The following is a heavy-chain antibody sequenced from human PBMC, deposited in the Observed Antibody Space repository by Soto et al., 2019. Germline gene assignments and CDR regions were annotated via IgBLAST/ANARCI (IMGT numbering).Heavy chain of an antibody. Sequence: SVKVSCKASGYTFTSYAMHWVRQAPGQRLEWMGRIIPILGIANYAQKFQGRVTITADKSTSTAYMELSSLRSEDTAVYYCARGGVPAAKYYYYYMDVWGKGTTVTVSS. V-gene: IGHV1-69*04. CDR3: ARGGVPAAKYYYYYMDV. CDR2: IIPILGIA. J-gene: IGHJ6*03. D-gene: IGHD2-2*01. CDR1: GYTFTSYA.